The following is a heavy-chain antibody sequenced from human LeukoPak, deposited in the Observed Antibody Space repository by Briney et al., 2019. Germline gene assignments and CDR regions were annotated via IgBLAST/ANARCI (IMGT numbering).Heavy chain of an antibody. CDR1: GYTFRDFG. Sequence: ASVKVSCKASGYTFRDFGISWVRQAPGQGLEWMGWITTYNGNTNYAQKLQGGVTMTTDTSTSTAYMELRSLRSDDTAVYYCARGGSIMITFGGVPNDYWGQGTLVTVSS. D-gene: IGHD3-16*01. CDR3: ARGGSIMITFGGVPNDY. CDR2: ITTYNGNT. V-gene: IGHV1-18*01. J-gene: IGHJ4*02.